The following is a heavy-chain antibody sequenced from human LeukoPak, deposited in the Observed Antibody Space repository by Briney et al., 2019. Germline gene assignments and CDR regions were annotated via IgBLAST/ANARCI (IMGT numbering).Heavy chain of an antibody. CDR3: ARDSRTTSARSFGIDY. V-gene: IGHV3-30*02. CDR1: GFTFSTYG. D-gene: IGHD1-26*01. CDR2: IRYDGSNK. J-gene: IGHJ4*02. Sequence: PGGSLRLSCAASGFTFSTYGMHWVRQAPGKGLEWVAFIRYDGSNKYYADSVKGRFTISRDNSKNTMYLQMNSLRAEDTAVYYCARDSRTTSARSFGIDYWGQGTLVTVSS.